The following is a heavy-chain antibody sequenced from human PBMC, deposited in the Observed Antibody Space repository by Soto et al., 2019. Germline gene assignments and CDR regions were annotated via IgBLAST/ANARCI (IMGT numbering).Heavy chain of an antibody. D-gene: IGHD2-21*01. Sequence: AASGVTVWISDITVILQAPGKGLEWVSYISSSGSTIYYADSVKGRFTISRDNAKNSLYLQMNSLRAEDTAAYYCAREPRASGFDIRGERPFVTV. J-gene: IGHJ4*02. CDR2: ISSSGSTI. CDR1: GVTVWISD. V-gene: IGHV3-11*01. CDR3: AREPRASGFDI.